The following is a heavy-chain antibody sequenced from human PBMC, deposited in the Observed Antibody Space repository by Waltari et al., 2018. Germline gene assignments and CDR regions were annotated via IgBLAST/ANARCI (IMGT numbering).Heavy chain of an antibody. V-gene: IGHV3-21*01. CDR2: ISSSSSYI. J-gene: IGHJ6*03. CDR3: ARDDRAAVTSYYYYYYMDV. Sequence: EVQLVESGGGLVKPGGSLRLSCAASGFTLISYSMNWVRQAPGKGLEWVSSISSSSSYIYYADSVKGRFTISRDNAKNSLYLQMNSLRAEDTAVYYCARDDRAAVTSYYYYYYMDVWGKGTTVTVSS. D-gene: IGHD4-17*01. CDR1: GFTLISYS.